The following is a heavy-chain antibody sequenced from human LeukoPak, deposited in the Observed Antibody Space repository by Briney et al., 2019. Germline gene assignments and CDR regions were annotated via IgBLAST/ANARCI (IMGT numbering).Heavy chain of an antibody. CDR2: IYYSGST. Sequence: KSSETLSLTCTVSGGFISSYYWSWIRQPPGKGLEWIGYIYYSGSTNYNPSLKSRVTISVDTSKNQFSLKLSSVTAADTAVYYCARVDSNNWYDSRGYFGYWGQGTLVTVSS. J-gene: IGHJ4*02. V-gene: IGHV4-59*01. D-gene: IGHD6-13*01. CDR3: ARVDSNNWYDSRGYFGY. CDR1: GGFISSYY.